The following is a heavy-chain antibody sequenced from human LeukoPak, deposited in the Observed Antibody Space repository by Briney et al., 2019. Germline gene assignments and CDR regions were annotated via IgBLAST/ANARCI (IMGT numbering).Heavy chain of an antibody. V-gene: IGHV4-59*08. J-gene: IGHJ5*02. CDR2: IHYSGST. CDR1: AGSISPYY. D-gene: IGHD2-2*01. Sequence: PSETLSLTCTVSAGSISPYYWGWIPQPPGRGREWIANIHYSGSTNYSPSLKSRVTISVDTSKNQFSMKLTYVTAADTAVYYCARRRAQEENYAQDNWFDPWGQGTLVTVSP. CDR3: ARRRAQEENYAQDNWFDP.